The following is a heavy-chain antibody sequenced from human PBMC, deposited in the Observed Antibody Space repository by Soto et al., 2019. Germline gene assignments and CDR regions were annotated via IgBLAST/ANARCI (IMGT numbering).Heavy chain of an antibody. J-gene: IGHJ1*01. CDR3: AREENCSDGICYSEYFQR. V-gene: IGHV1-46*01. CDR1: GYIFTAYS. Sequence: QVQLVQSGAEVKKPGASVKVSCKASGYIFTAYSMHWVRQAPGQGLEWMGVVNPSGGSTNYAQQFQGRITMTRDTSTSTVYMDLSSLTSEDTAVYYCAREENCSDGICYSEYFQRWGQGTLVTVSS. CDR2: VNPSGGST. D-gene: IGHD2-15*01.